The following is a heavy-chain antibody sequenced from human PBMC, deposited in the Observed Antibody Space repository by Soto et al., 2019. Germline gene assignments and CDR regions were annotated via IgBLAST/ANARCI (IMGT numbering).Heavy chain of an antibody. CDR1: GGSFTDYD. CDR2: FSQSGRI. D-gene: IGHD3-10*01. Sequence: QVQLQQWGAGLLKPSETLSLDCGVLGGSFTDYDWTWVRRSPGRGLEWIGEFSQSGRITYNPSLKSRCTISRATAKNQVSLRLTSVTAADTALSCCAGYSSFFVAFEVWGHGTEVTVAS. J-gene: IGHJ3*01. CDR3: AGYSSFFVAFEV. V-gene: IGHV4-34*01.